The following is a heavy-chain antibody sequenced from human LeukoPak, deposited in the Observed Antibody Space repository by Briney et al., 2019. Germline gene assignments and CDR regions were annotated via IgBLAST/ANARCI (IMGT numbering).Heavy chain of an antibody. CDR1: GFTFSSYG. J-gene: IGHJ4*02. CDR2: ISYDGSNK. CDR3: AKDLLRSKYFDY. V-gene: IGHV3-30*18. Sequence: PGGSLRLSCAASGFTFSSYGMHWVRQARGRGLEWVAVISYDGSNKYYADSVKGRFTISRDNSKNTLYLQMNSLRAEDTAVYYCAKDLLRSKYFDYWGQGTLVTVSS. D-gene: IGHD3-3*01.